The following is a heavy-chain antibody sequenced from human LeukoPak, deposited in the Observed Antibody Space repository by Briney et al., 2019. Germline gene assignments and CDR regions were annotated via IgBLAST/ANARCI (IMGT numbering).Heavy chain of an antibody. CDR1: GGSISSSSYY. CDR2: INHSGST. V-gene: IGHV4-39*07. CDR3: ARGPGMEDGKIELDY. J-gene: IGHJ4*02. D-gene: IGHD1-1*01. Sequence: PSETLSLTCTVSGGSISSSSYYWGWIRQPPGKGLEWIGEINHSGSTNYNPSLKSRVTISVDTSKKQFSLKLSSVTAADTAVYYCARGPGMEDGKIELDYWGQGTLVTVSS.